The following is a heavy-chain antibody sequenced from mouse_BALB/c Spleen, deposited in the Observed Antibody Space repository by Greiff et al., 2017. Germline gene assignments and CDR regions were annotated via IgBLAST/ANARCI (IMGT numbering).Heavy chain of an antibody. V-gene: IGHV5-17*02. CDR3: ARGGYLYAMDY. CDR2: ISSGSSTI. J-gene: IGHJ4*01. D-gene: IGHD3-1*01. Sequence: EVQRVESGGGLVQPGGSRKLSCAASGFTFSSFGMHWVRQAPEKGLEWVAYISSGSSTIYYADTVKGRFTISRDNPKNTLFLQMTSLRSEDTAMYYCARGGYLYAMDYWGQGTSVTVSS. CDR1: GFTFSSFG.